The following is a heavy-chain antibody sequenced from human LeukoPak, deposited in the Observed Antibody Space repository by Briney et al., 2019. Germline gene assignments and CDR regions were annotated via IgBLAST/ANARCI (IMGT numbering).Heavy chain of an antibody. J-gene: IGHJ4*02. D-gene: IGHD3-3*01. CDR1: GYSISSGYY. CDR2: IYHSGST. V-gene: IGHV4-38-2*02. CDR3: AREVITIFGVVTDY. Sequence: SETLSLTCTVSGYSISSGYYWGWIRQPPGKGLERIGSIYHSGSTYYNPSLKSRVTISVDTSKNQFSLKLSSVTAADTAVYYCAREVITIFGVVTDYWGQGTLVTVSS.